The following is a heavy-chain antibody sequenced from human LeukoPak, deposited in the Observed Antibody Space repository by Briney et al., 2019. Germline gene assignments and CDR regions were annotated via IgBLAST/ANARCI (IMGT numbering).Heavy chain of an antibody. V-gene: IGHV3-23*01. Sequence: GRSLRLSCAASGFTFSSYAMSWVRQAPGKGLEWVSAMSGSGGSTYYADSGKGRFTSSRDNSKNTLYLQMNSLRAEDTAVYYCAKEPIYYYGSGSYYNNYFDYWGQGTLVTVSS. CDR1: GFTFSSYA. CDR2: MSGSGGST. J-gene: IGHJ4*02. CDR3: AKEPIYYYGSGSYYNNYFDY. D-gene: IGHD3-10*01.